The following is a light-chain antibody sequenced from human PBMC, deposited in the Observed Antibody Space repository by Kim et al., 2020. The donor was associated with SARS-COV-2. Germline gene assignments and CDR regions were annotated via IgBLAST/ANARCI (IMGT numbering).Light chain of an antibody. Sequence: LRQTVRITSRGDSVRSYYATWYQQKPGQAPIVVIYDKNNRPSGIPDRFSGSSSGNTASLTITGTQAGDEADYYCNSQDNNDTVVFGGGTKLTVL. CDR2: DKN. V-gene: IGLV3-19*01. J-gene: IGLJ2*01. CDR3: NSQDNNDTVV. CDR1: SVRSYY.